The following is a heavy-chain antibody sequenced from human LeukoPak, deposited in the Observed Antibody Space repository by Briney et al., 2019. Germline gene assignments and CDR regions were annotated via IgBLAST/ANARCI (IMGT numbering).Heavy chain of an antibody. CDR2: ISKFGSI. CDR1: GFAFSSYS. Sequence: GGSLRLSCEASGFAFSSYSMNWVRQAPGKGLEWVSYISKFGSIYYADSVRGRFTISRDNSKDSLYLQMNSLRDEDTAVYYCVREPDALDFWGQGTTVTVSS. V-gene: IGHV3-48*02. J-gene: IGHJ6*02. CDR3: VREPDALDF.